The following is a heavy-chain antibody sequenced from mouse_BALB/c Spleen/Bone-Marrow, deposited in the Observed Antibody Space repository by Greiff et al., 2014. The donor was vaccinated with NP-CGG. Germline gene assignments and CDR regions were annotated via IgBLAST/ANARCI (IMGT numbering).Heavy chain of an antibody. D-gene: IGHD2-4*01. V-gene: IGHV1S16*01. CDR2: INPSNGGT. J-gene: IGHJ4*01. Sequence: QVQLQQSGAELVKPGASVKLSCKASGYTFTTYWMHWVRLRPGQGFEWIGEINPSNGGTKNNEQFKRKATLTVDKSSSTAYMQHSSLTSEDSAVYYGTVEYWITTKDYYARDYWGQGTSVTVSS. CDR3: TVEYWITTKDYYARDY. CDR1: GYTFTTYW.